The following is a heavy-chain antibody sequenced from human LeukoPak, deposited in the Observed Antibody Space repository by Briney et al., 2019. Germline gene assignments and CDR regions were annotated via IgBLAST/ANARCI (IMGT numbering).Heavy chain of an antibody. Sequence: GASVNVSCKASGYTFTSYYMHWVRQAPGQGLEWMGIINPSGGSTSYAQKFQGRVTMTRDTSTSTVYMELSSLRSEDTAVYYCARVSRLRRHIVVVPAAMQDSDYDSSGQPLAYWGQGTLVTVSS. CDR3: ARVSRLRRHIVVVPAAMQDSDYDSSGQPLAY. D-gene: IGHD2-2*01. J-gene: IGHJ4*02. CDR2: INPSGGST. CDR1: GYTFTSYY. V-gene: IGHV1-46*01.